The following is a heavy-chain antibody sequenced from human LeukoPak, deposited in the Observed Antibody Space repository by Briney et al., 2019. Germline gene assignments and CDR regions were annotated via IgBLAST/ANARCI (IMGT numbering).Heavy chain of an antibody. Sequence: PGTSLRLSCAASGFPFSRYAVHWVRQAPGEGLEWVALRSHDGGIEDYADSVKGRFAISRDNSKNTLYLQMNSLRAEDTAVYYCAKYPKTIVVVVAVTYYYGMDVWGQGTTVTVSS. CDR3: AKYPKTIVVVVAVTYYYGMDV. D-gene: IGHD2-15*01. CDR2: RSHDGGIE. V-gene: IGHV3-30-3*02. CDR1: GFPFSRYA. J-gene: IGHJ6*02.